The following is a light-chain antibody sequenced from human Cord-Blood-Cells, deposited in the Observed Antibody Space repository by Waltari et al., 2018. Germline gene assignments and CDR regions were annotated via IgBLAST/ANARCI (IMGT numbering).Light chain of an antibody. CDR2: EVS. J-gene: IGLJ2*01. V-gene: IGLV2-8*01. CDR1: SSDVGGYNY. Sequence: QSALTQPPSASGSPGQSVTIPCTGTSSDVGGYNYVSWYQQHPGKAPKLMIYEVSKRPSGVPDRFSGSKSGNTASLTVSGLQAEDGADYYCSSYAGSNNFDVVFGGGTKLTVL. CDR3: SSYAGSNNFDVV.